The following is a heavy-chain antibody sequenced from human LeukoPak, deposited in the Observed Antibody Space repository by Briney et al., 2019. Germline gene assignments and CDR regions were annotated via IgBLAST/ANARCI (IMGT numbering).Heavy chain of an antibody. J-gene: IGHJ2*01. V-gene: IGHV4-59*12. Sequence: SETLSLTCTVSGDSITNSYWSWIRQPPGKGLEWIAYIYYSGNTKYNPSLKSRVTISVDTSKNHFSLKLSSVTAADTAVYYCARYSSGPRDWYFDLWGRGTLVTVSS. CDR1: GDSITNSY. CDR2: IYYSGNT. CDR3: ARYSSGPRDWYFDL. D-gene: IGHD3-22*01.